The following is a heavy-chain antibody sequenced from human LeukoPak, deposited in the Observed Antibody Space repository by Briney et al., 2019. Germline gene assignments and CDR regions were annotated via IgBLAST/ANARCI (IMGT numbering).Heavy chain of an antibody. CDR2: IHPYNGNT. Sequence: GASVKVPCKASGYTFTTYGICWVRPAPGQGLEWMGWIHPYNGNTNYAQMLQGRVTMTTDTSTSTAYMELRSLRSDDTAVYYCARDRAAARPDWSDHWGQGTLVTVSS. V-gene: IGHV1-18*01. CDR3: ARDRAAARPDWSDH. J-gene: IGHJ5*02. CDR1: GYTFTTYG. D-gene: IGHD6-13*01.